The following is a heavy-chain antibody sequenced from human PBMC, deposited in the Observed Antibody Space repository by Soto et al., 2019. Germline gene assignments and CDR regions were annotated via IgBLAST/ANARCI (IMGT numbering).Heavy chain of an antibody. Sequence: ASVKVSCKASGYTFTSYGISWVRQAPGQGLEWMGWISAYNGNTNYAQKLQGRVTMTTDTSTSTAYMELRSLRSDDTAVYYCARPQGDYGDYYYYMDVWGKGTTVTVSS. CDR3: ARPQGDYGDYYYYMDV. CDR2: ISAYNGNT. D-gene: IGHD4-17*01. J-gene: IGHJ6*03. V-gene: IGHV1-18*01. CDR1: GYTFTSYG.